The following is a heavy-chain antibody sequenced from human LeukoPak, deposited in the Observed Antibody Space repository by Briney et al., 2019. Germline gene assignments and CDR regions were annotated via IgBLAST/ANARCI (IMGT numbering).Heavy chain of an antibody. J-gene: IGHJ4*02. CDR2: INHSGST. Sequence: SETLSLTCAVYGGSLSGYYWSWIRQPPGKGLEWIGEINHSGSTNYNPSLKSRVTISVDTSKNQFSLKLSSVTAADTAVYYCARGLYYYDSSGYLKGYYFDYWGQGTLVTVSS. CDR3: ARGLYYYDSSGYLKGYYFDY. CDR1: GGSLSGYY. V-gene: IGHV4-34*01. D-gene: IGHD3-22*01.